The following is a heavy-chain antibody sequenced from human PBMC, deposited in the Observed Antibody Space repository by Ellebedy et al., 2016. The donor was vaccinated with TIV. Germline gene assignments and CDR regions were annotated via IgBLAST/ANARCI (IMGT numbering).Heavy chain of an antibody. D-gene: IGHD5-24*01. V-gene: IGHV1-3*01. CDR3: ATSNRWLQLLGEF. Sequence: AASVKVSCKASGGTFSSYAMHWVRQAPGQRLEWMGWINAGNGNTKYSQKFQGRVTITRDTSASTAYMELSSLRSEDTAVYYCATSNRWLQLLGEFWGQGTLVTVSS. CDR1: GGTFSSYA. J-gene: IGHJ4*02. CDR2: INAGNGNT.